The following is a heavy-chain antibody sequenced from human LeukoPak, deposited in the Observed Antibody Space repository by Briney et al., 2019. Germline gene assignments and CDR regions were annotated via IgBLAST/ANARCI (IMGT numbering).Heavy chain of an antibody. D-gene: IGHD6-6*01. CDR3: AREYSSSSESFDP. J-gene: IGHJ5*02. CDR1: GGTFSSYA. CDR2: IIPIFGTA. V-gene: IGHV1-69*13. Sequence: GASVKVSCKASGGTFSSYAISWVRQAPGQGLEWMGGIIPIFGTANYAQKFQGRVTITADESTSTAYIELSSLRSEDTAVYYCAREYSSSSESFDPWGQGTLVTVSS.